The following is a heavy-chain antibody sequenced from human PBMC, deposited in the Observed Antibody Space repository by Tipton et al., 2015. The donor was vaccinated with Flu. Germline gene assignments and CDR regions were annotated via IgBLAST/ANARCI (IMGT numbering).Heavy chain of an antibody. CDR1: GGSISSYY. CDR2: IYYSGST. CDR3: ARAEDTPMAEAT. D-gene: IGHD5-18*01. Sequence: TLSLTCTVSGGSISSYYWSWIRQPPGKGLEWIGYIYYSGSTNYNPSLKSRVTISVDTSKNQFSLKLSSVTAADTAVYYCARAEDTPMAEATWGQGTLVTVSS. J-gene: IGHJ4*02. V-gene: IGHV4-59*01.